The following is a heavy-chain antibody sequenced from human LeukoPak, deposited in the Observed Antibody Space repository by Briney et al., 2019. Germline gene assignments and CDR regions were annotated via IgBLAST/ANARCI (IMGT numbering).Heavy chain of an antibody. CDR2: IYHSGST. CDR3: VRRGPMIVMIEDALDI. CDR1: SSSISSGYY. J-gene: IGHJ3*02. V-gene: IGHV4-38-2*01. Sequence: SETLSLTCAVSSSSISSGYYWGWIRQPPGKGLEWIGSIYHSGSTYYNPSLKSRVTISVDTSKNQFSLKLSSVTAADTAVYYRVRRGPMIVMIEDALDIWGQGTMVTVSS. D-gene: IGHD3-22*01.